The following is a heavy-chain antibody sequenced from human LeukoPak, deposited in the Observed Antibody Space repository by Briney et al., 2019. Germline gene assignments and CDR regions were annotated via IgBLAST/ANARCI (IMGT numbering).Heavy chain of an antibody. CDR1: GGSVSSGSYY. D-gene: IGHD4-17*01. CDR2: IYYSGST. CDR3: ARGRDYGDYDYYFDY. Sequence: PSETLSLTCTVSGGSVSSGSYYWSWIRQPPGKELEWIGYIYYSGSTNYNPSLKSRVTISVDTSKNQFSLKLSSVTAADTAVYYCARGRDYGDYDYYFDYWGQGTLVTVSS. J-gene: IGHJ4*02. V-gene: IGHV4-61*01.